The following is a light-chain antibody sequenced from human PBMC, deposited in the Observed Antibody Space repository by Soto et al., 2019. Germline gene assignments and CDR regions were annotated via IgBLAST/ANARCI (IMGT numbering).Light chain of an antibody. Sequence: QSALTQPPSVSGAPGQRVTISCTGTNSNIGSDYGVHWYQQFPGTAPKLLIYGNPNRPSGVPDRFSGSKSGTSASLAITGLQAEDEADYYCQSYDRSLRACVFGTGTKVTVL. CDR1: NSNIGSDYG. CDR2: GNP. V-gene: IGLV1-40*01. J-gene: IGLJ1*01. CDR3: QSYDRSLRACV.